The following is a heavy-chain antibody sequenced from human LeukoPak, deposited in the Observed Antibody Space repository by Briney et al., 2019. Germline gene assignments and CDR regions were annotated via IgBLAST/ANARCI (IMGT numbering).Heavy chain of an antibody. J-gene: IGHJ4*02. Sequence: ASVKVSCKASGFTFTNSAMHWVRQARGQRLEWIGWIVVGSANTNYAQKFQERVTITRDMSTSTAYMELSSLRAEDTAVYYCARDAGYYDWGQGTLVTVSS. V-gene: IGHV1-58*02. CDR1: GFTFTNSA. D-gene: IGHD2/OR15-2a*01. CDR2: IVVGSANT. CDR3: ARDAGYYD.